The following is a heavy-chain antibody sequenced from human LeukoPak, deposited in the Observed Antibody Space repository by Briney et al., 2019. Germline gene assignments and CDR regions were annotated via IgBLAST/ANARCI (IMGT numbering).Heavy chain of an antibody. J-gene: IGHJ4*02. V-gene: IGHV4-39*07. CDR3: ARDVRNYYDSSGYYLFDY. CDR2: IYRRGST. D-gene: IGHD3-22*01. CDR1: SGSIRSSSFY. Sequence: SETLSLTCTVSSGSIRSSSFYWGWIRQAPGKGLEWIRNIYRRGSTHYNPSLKSRVTISMDTSKNQFSLKLSSVTAADTAVYYCARDVRNYYDSSGYYLFDYWGQGTLVTVSS.